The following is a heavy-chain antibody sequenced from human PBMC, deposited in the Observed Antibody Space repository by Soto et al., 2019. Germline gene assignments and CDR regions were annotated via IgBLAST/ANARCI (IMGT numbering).Heavy chain of an antibody. D-gene: IGHD2-21*01. Sequence: SETLSLTCTVSGDSISSGDYYWSWARQPPGKGLDWIGYIYYTGSTYYNPSLKSRVSISIDTSKNQFSLKLASVTAADTAVYYCARWKQSQGYSPYNWFDPWGQGTLVTVS. V-gene: IGHV4-30-4*01. CDR1: GDSISSGDYY. CDR2: IYYTGST. J-gene: IGHJ5*02. CDR3: ARWKQSQGYSPYNWFDP.